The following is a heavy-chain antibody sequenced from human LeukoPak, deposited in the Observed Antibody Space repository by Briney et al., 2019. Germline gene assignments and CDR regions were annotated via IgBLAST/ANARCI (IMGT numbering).Heavy chain of an antibody. D-gene: IGHD3-22*01. Sequence: PSETLSLTCTVSGGSISSYYWSWIRQPPGKGLEWIGYIYYSGSTNYNPSLKSRVTISVDTSKNQFSLKLSPVTAADTAVYYCARFSRLKLLPWGRGMGGYYDYWGQGTLVTVSS. CDR3: ARFSRLKLLPWGRGMGGYYDY. CDR1: GGSISSYY. CDR2: IYYSGST. V-gene: IGHV4-59*01. J-gene: IGHJ4*02.